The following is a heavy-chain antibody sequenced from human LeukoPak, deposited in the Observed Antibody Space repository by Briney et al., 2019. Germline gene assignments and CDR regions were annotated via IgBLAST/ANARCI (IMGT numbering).Heavy chain of an antibody. CDR3: ARGPLPARYYYYYMDV. V-gene: IGHV3-7*01. J-gene: IGHJ6*03. Sequence: GGSLRLSCAASGFTFSSHWMSWVRQAPGKGLEWVANIKKDGSEKYYVDAVKGRFTISRDNAKTSLYLQMNSLRAEDTAVYYCARGPLPARYYYYYMDVWGKGTTVTVSS. CDR1: GFTFSSHW. CDR2: IKKDGSEK.